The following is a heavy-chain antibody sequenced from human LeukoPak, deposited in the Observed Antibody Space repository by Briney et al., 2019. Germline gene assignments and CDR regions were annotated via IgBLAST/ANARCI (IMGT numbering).Heavy chain of an antibody. Sequence: GGSLRLSCEASGFSLSSYAFHWVRQAPGKGLEWVSFVSFDGRNKNYADSVRGRFTISRDNSKNTLYLQMNSLRAEDTAVYYCARSTDGYNLLDYWGQGTLVTVSS. CDR2: VSFDGRNK. D-gene: IGHD5-24*01. J-gene: IGHJ4*02. CDR3: ARSTDGYNLLDY. CDR1: GFSLSSYA. V-gene: IGHV3-30-3*01.